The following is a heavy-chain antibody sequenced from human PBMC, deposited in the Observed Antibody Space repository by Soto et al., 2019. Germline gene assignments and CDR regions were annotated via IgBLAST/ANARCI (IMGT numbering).Heavy chain of an antibody. CDR3: ARARGTARDY. CDR1: GYTFISYD. V-gene: IGHV1-8*01. Sequence: QVQLGQSGAEVKKPGASVKVSCKASGYTFISYDINWVRQATGQGLEWMGWMNPNSGNTGYAQKFQGRVTMTRDTSISTAYMELSCLGPEDTAVDYCARARGTARDYWGQGTLVTVSS. J-gene: IGHJ4*02. CDR2: MNPNSGNT. D-gene: IGHD1-1*01.